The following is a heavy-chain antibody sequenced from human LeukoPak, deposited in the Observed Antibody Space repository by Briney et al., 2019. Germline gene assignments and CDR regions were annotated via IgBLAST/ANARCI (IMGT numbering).Heavy chain of an antibody. Sequence: GGSLRLSCAASGFTVSSNYMSWVRQAPGKGLEWVSAISGSGGSTYYADSVKGRFTISRDDSKNTLYLRMNSLRAEDTAVYYCAKDEWYSSNSAFDYWGQGTLVTVSS. J-gene: IGHJ4*02. CDR1: GFTVSSNY. V-gene: IGHV3-23*01. CDR3: AKDEWYSSNSAFDY. CDR2: ISGSGGST. D-gene: IGHD6-13*01.